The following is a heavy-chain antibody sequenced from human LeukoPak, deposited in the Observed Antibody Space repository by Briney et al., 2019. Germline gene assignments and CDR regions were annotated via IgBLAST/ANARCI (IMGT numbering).Heavy chain of an antibody. D-gene: IGHD3-16*01. Sequence: GGSLRLSCVVSGFTFSNYSMNWVRQAPGKGPEWVSYISSSRTSKYYADSVKGRFTISRDSAKNSLYLQMNTLRVEDTAVYYCARSWGAAYYYYMDVWGKGTTVTVSS. J-gene: IGHJ6*03. CDR2: ISSSRTSK. CDR1: GFTFSNYS. V-gene: IGHV3-48*01. CDR3: ARSWGAAYYYYMDV.